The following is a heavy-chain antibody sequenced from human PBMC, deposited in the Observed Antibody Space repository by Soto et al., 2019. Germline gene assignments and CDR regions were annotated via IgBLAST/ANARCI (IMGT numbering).Heavy chain of an antibody. CDR1: GCTFSDYY. CDR2: ISSSSSYT. J-gene: IGHJ6*02. Sequence: GGSLRLSCAASGCTFSDYYMSWIRQAPGKGLEWVSYISSSSSYTNYADSVRGRFTISRDNAKNSLYLQMNSLRAEDTAVYYCARDLPGYSGYDPNYYYYGMDVWGQGTTVTVSS. D-gene: IGHD5-12*01. CDR3: ARDLPGYSGYDPNYYYYGMDV. V-gene: IGHV3-11*05.